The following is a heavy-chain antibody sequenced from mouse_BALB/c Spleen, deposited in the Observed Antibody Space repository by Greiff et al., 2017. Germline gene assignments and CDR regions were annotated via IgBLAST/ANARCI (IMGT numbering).Heavy chain of an antibody. D-gene: IGHD1-1*01. J-gene: IGHJ4*01. V-gene: IGHV1-20*02. CDR1: GYSFTGYF. CDR3: ARYGSSYETMDY. CDR2: INPYNGDT. Sequence: EVKLQESGPELVKPGASVKISCKASGYSFTGYFMNWVMQSHGKSLEWIGRINPYNGDTFYNQKFKGKATLTVDKSSSTAHMELRSLASEDSAVYYWARYGSSYETMDYWGQGTSVTVSS.